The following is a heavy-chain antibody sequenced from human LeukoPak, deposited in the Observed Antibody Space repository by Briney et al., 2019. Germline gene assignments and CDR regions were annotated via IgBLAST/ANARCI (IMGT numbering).Heavy chain of an antibody. CDR3: ARESALGVERVGGYFDY. V-gene: IGHV4-38-2*02. J-gene: IGHJ4*02. CDR1: SYSIRNGYY. D-gene: IGHD1-26*01. Sequence: SSETLSLTCNVSSYSIRNGYYWGWVRQSPGKGLEWIGSIYYTGITYYNPSLKSRVTISIDTSKNQSSLKLTSVTATDTAVYYCARESALGVERVGGYFDYWGQRALVTVFS. CDR2: IYYTGIT.